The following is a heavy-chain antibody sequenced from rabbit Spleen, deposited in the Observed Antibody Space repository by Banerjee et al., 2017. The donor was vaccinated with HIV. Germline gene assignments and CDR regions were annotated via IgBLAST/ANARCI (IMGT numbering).Heavy chain of an antibody. CDR2: DYAGSSGRT. CDR1: GFSFNSGYE. CDR3: ARDSCSILSTYGMDL. J-gene: IGHJ6*01. V-gene: IGHV1S45*01. D-gene: IGHD3-3*01. Sequence: QQQLAESGGGLVKPEGSLTLTCKASGFSFNSGYEMCLVRKAQGKGLEWVACDYAGSSGRTYSATWAKGRLTISKTSPTTVTLQMTSLTAAFTATYFCARDSCSILSTYGMDLWGQRTLLT.